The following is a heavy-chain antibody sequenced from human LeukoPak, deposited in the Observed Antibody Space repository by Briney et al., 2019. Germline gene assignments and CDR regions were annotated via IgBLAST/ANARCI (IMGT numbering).Heavy chain of an antibody. CDR1: GFTVSSNY. V-gene: IGHV3-53*01. D-gene: IGHD6-13*01. CDR3: ARDSGSSWYYFDY. J-gene: IGHJ4*02. CDR2: IYSGGST. Sequence: GGSLRLSCAASGFTVSSNYMSWVRQAPGKGLEWVSVIYSGGSTYYADSVKGRFTISRDNARNSLYLQMNSLRAEDTAVYYCARDSGSSWYYFDYWGQGTLVTVSS.